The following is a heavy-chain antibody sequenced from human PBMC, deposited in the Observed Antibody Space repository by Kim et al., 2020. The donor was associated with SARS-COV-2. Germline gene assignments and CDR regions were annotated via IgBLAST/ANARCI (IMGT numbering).Heavy chain of an antibody. D-gene: IGHD4-4*01. V-gene: IGHV3-30-3*01. J-gene: IGHJ6*02. CDR1: GFTFSTYA. CDR3: AREQYVGYYYAMDV. CDR2: ISYDGSNK. Sequence: GGSLRLSCAASGFTFSTYAMHWVRQAPGKGLEWVAVISYDGSNKYYADSVKGRFTISRDNSKNTLYLQMNSLRVEDTAVDYCAREQYVGYYYAMDVWCQG.